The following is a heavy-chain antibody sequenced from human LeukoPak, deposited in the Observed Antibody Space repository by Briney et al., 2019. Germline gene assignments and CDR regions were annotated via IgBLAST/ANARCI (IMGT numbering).Heavy chain of an antibody. CDR1: GFTFSSYS. D-gene: IGHD1-26*01. CDR2: ISSSSSTI. J-gene: IGHJ6*03. Sequence: GGSLRLSCAASGFTFSSYSMLWVRQAPGKGLEWVSYISSSSSTIYYADSVKGRFTISRDNAKNSVYLEMNSLRAEDTAVYYCARDPYSGGYGSYYYYYMDVWGKGTTVTISS. CDR3: ARDPYSGGYGSYYYYYMDV. V-gene: IGHV3-48*04.